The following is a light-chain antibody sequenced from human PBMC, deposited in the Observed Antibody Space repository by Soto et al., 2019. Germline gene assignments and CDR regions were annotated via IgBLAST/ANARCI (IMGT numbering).Light chain of an antibody. CDR2: GAS. V-gene: IGKV3-15*01. CDR1: QSVSSN. J-gene: IGKJ3*01. Sequence: EIVMTQSPATLSVSPGERATLSCRASQSVSSNLAWYQQKPGQAPRLLIYGASTRATGIPARFSGSGSGTAFTLTISSLQPEDFATYFCQQTNHFPFTFGPGTKVDIK. CDR3: QQTNHFPFT.